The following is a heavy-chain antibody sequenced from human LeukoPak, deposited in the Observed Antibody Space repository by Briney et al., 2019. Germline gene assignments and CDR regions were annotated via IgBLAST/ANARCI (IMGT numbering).Heavy chain of an antibody. V-gene: IGHV1-2*02. CDR2: VNPHSGGT. CDR1: GYSFIDYY. D-gene: IGHD3-10*01. CDR3: ARDIGDYYGSWSYWLL. Sequence: ASVKVSCKASGYSFIDYYIHWVRQAPGQGLEWMGWVNPHSGGTKFAQKFQGRVTMTRDTSINTAYMEVSSLRSDDTAVYYCARDIGDYYGSWSYWLLWGQGTLVTVAS. J-gene: IGHJ4*02.